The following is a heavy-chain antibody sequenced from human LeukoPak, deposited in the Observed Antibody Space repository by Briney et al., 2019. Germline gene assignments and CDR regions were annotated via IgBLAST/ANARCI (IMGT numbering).Heavy chain of an antibody. D-gene: IGHD3-3*01. J-gene: IGHJ5*02. CDR3: ARVQRITIFGVVIYYGPSWFDP. Sequence: PSETLSLTCTVSGGSISSGGYYWSWIRQHPGKGLEWIGYIYYSGSTYYNPSLESRVTISVDTSKNQFSLKLSSVTAADTAVYYCARVQRITIFGVVIYYGPSWFDPWGQGTLVTVSS. CDR2: IYYSGST. CDR1: GGSISSGGYY. V-gene: IGHV4-31*03.